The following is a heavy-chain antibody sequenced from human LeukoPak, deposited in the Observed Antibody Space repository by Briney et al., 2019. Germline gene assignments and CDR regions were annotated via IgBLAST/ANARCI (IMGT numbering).Heavy chain of an antibody. CDR2: ISSSGSTI. J-gene: IGHJ4*02. CDR3: ARDSEKQQLVRGDY. V-gene: IGHV3-48*03. D-gene: IGHD6-13*01. CDR1: GFTFSSYE. Sequence: GGSLRLSCAASGFTFSSYEMNWVRQAPGKGLEWVSYISSSGSTIYYADSVKGRFTISRDNAKNSLYMQMNSLRAEDTAVYYCARDSEKQQLVRGDYWGQGTLVTVSS.